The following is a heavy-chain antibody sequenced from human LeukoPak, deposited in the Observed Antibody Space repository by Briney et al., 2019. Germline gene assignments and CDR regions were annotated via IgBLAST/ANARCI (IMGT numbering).Heavy chain of an antibody. CDR1: GFTFSSYS. J-gene: IGHJ6*03. Sequence: GGSLRLSCAASGFTFSSYSMNWVRQAPGKGLEWVSYISSSSSTIYYADSVKGRFTISRDNAKNSLCLQMNSLRAEDTAVYYCARGTYCSGGSCRHYYYYYMDVWGKGTTVTVSS. D-gene: IGHD2-15*01. V-gene: IGHV3-48*01. CDR2: ISSSSSTI. CDR3: ARGTYCSGGSCRHYYYYYMDV.